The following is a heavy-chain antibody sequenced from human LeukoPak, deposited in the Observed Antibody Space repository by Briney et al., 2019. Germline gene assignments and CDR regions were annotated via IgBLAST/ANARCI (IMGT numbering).Heavy chain of an antibody. CDR2: ISGSGGST. V-gene: IGHV3-23*01. D-gene: IGHD2-2*01. CDR1: EFTVSSYA. Sequence: AGGSLRLSCAASEFTVSSYAMSWARQAPGKGLEWVSAISGSGGSTYYADSVKGRFTISRDNSKNTLYLQMNSLRAEDTAVYYCAKGGLPAAPMDWGQGTLVTVSS. J-gene: IGHJ4*02. CDR3: AKGGLPAAPMD.